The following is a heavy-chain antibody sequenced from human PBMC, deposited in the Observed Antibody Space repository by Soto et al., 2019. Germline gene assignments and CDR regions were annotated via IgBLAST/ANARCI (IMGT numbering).Heavy chain of an antibody. J-gene: IGHJ4*02. D-gene: IGHD3-22*01. V-gene: IGHV1-69*01. CDR2: IIPISGTT. CDR3: AREGTTLIATTASDY. CDR1: GGTFSSYA. Sequence: QVQLVQSGAEVKNPGSSVKVSCKASGGTFSSYAISWVRQAPGQGLEWMGGIIPISGTTNYAQKFRDRVTITADESTSTAYMELSRLRSDDTAVYYCAREGTTLIATTASDYWGQGTLVTVSS.